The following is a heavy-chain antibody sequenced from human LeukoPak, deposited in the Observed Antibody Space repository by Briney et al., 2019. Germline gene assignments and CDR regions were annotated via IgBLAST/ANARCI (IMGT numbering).Heavy chain of an antibody. CDR2: ISGPAGSW. V-gene: IGHV3-23*01. D-gene: IGHD5/OR15-5a*01. CDR1: GFTFSSDA. CDR3: AKKVGLVSAPLYYFDV. J-gene: IGHJ4*02. Sequence: PGGSLRLSCAASGFTFSSDAMSWVRQAPGKGLEWVSAISGPAGSWDYADSVKGRFTISRDNSKNTLFLQMNSLRAEDTAIYYCAKKVGLVSAPLYYFDVWGQGTLVTVSS.